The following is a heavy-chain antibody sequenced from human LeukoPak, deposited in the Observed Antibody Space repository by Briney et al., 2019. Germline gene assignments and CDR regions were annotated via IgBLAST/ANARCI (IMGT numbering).Heavy chain of an antibody. CDR1: GFTFSSYA. CDR2: ISYDGSNK. Sequence: GGSLRLSCAASGFTFSSYAMHWVRQAPGKGLEWVAVISYDGSNKYYADSVKGRFTISRDNSKNTLYLQMNSLRAEDTAVYYCARGPHALDDYDSSGYYLFDYWGQGTLVTVSS. V-gene: IGHV3-30-3*01. D-gene: IGHD3-22*01. CDR3: ARGPHALDDYDSSGYYLFDY. J-gene: IGHJ4*02.